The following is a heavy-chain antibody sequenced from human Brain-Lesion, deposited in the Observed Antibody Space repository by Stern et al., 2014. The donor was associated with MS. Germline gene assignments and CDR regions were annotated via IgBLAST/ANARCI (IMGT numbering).Heavy chain of an antibody. CDR3: TTIGYSASRSGFFDF. CDR1: GFTFSNVW. Sequence: EDQLVESGGGLVKPGGSLRLSCAGSGFTFSNVWMNWVRQAPGKGLEWVSRVKSRGDGGTSDYGAPVKGRFTISRDDSKNTLYLQIDNLRAEDTAVYYCTTIGYSASRSGFFDFWGQGTLVTVSS. V-gene: IGHV3-15*05. D-gene: IGHD5-18*01. J-gene: IGHJ4*02. CDR2: VKSRGDGGTS.